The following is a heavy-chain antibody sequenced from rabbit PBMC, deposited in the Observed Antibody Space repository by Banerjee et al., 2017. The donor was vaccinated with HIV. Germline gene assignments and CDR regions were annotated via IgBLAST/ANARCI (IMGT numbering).Heavy chain of an antibody. Sequence: QEQLEESGGGLVKPGGTLTLSCKGSGADFSTYAISWVRQAPGKGLEWIAYIYAGSSGSAWYASWPKGRFTISKTSSTTVTLQMTSLTAADTATYFCARGVSRANLWGPGTLVTVS. CDR1: GADFSTYA. V-gene: IGHV1S45*01. J-gene: IGHJ4*01. CDR2: IYAGSSGSA. D-gene: IGHD1-1*01. CDR3: ARGVSRANL.